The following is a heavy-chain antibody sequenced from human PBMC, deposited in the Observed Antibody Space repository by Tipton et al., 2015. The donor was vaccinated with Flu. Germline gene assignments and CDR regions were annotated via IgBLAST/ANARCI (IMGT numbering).Heavy chain of an antibody. CDR2: INHSGST. CDR1: GGPFRGYY. Sequence: TLSLTCAVYGGPFRGYYWSWIRQPPGKGLEWIGEINHSGSTNYNPSLKSRVTISVDTSKYKFTWKLSSVTAADTAVYYCARGVIYYYGSVSYYYFDYWGQGSLVTVSS. V-gene: IGHV4-34*01. D-gene: IGHD3-10*01. CDR3: ARGVIYYYGSVSYYYFDY. J-gene: IGHJ4*02.